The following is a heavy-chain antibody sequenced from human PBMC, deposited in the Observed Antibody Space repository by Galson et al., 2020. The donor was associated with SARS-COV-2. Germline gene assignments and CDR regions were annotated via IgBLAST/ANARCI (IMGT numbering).Heavy chain of an antibody. J-gene: IGHJ2*01. CDR2: VYPSGTT. CDR1: GYSVSTTNY. D-gene: IGHD3-22*01. V-gene: IGHV4-38-2*02. Sequence: AETLSLTCTVSGYSVSTTNYWGWGRHPPGRGLEWIVSVYPSGTTYYNPSLKSRVTISVDTSKDQFSLRLDSVTAADTALYYCARQGINMIVLVTVPGWYFDLWGRGTLVTVS. CDR3: ARQGINMIVLVTVPGWYFDL.